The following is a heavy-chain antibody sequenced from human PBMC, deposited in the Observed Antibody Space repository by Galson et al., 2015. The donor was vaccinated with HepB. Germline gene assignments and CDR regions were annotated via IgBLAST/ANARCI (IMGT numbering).Heavy chain of an antibody. CDR1: GYSFTNYW. J-gene: IGHJ3*02. CDR3: ARHRDRFLELDGFDI. D-gene: IGHD3-3*01. V-gene: IGHV5-51*01. Sequence: QSGAEVKKPGQSLKISCQGSGYSFTNYWIGWVRQMPGKGLEWMGIIFPGDSDTRYSPSFQGQVTISADKSISTAYLQWSSLKASDTAMYYRARHRDRFLELDGFDIWGQGTMVTVSS. CDR2: IFPGDSDT.